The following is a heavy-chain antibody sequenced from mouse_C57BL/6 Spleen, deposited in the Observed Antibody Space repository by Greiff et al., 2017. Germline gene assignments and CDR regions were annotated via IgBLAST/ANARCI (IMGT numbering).Heavy chain of an antibody. D-gene: IGHD1-1*01. V-gene: IGHV1-52*01. CDR2: IDPSDSET. CDR1: GYTFTSYW. CDR3: ARLLRYLWYFDV. Sequence: QVQLQQPGAELVRPGSSVKLSCKASGYTFTSYWMHWVKQRPIQGLEWIGNIDPSDSETHYNQKFKDKATLTVDKPSSTAYMQLSSLTSEDSAVYYCARLLRYLWYFDVWGTGTTVTVSS. J-gene: IGHJ1*03.